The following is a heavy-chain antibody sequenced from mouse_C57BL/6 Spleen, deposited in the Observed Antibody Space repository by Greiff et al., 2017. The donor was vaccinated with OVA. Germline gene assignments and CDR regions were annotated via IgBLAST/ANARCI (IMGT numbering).Heavy chain of an antibody. CDR3: AREENDYDGGYYFDY. D-gene: IGHD2-4*01. CDR2: ISDGGSYT. V-gene: IGHV5-4*01. J-gene: IGHJ2*01. Sequence: EVQVVESGGGLVKPGGSLKLSCAASGFTFSSYAMSWVRQTPEKRLEWVATISDGGSYTYYPDNVKGRFTISRDNAKNNLYLQMSHLKSEDTAMYYCAREENDYDGGYYFDYWGQGTTLTVSS. CDR1: GFTFSSYA.